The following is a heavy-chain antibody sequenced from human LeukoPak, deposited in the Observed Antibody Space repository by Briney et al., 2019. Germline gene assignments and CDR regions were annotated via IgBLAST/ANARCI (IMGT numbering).Heavy chain of an antibody. Sequence: SETLSLTCAVYGGSFSGYYWSWIRQPPGKGLEWIGEINHSGSTNYNPSLKSRVTISVDTSKNQFSLKLSSVTAADTAVYYCARGGGYSGYPEGLYWGQGTLVTVSS. CDR1: GGSFSGYY. V-gene: IGHV4-34*01. J-gene: IGHJ4*02. CDR2: INHSGST. D-gene: IGHD5-12*01. CDR3: ARGGGYSGYPEGLY.